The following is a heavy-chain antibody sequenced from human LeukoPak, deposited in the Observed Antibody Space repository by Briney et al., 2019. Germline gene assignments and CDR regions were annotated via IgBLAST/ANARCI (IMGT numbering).Heavy chain of an antibody. CDR1: GFTFGDYA. J-gene: IGHJ4*02. V-gene: IGHV3-49*04. D-gene: IGHD3-3*01. CDR2: IRSKAYGGTT. CDR3: TREVEWLLLDYFDY. Sequence: PGGSLRLSCTASGFTFGDYAMSWVRQAPGKGLEWVGFIRSKAYGGTTEYAASVKGRFTISRDDSKSIAYLQMNSLKTEDTAVYYCTREVEWLLLDYFDYWGQGTLVTVSS.